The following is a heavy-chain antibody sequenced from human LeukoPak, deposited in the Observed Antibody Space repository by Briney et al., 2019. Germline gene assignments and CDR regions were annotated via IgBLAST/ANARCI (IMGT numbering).Heavy chain of an antibody. V-gene: IGHV3-30*02. CDR3: ANQDEDSSSWYWVLFDP. CDR2: IRYDGSNK. CDR1: GFTFSSYG. Sequence: GGSLRLSCAASGFTFSSYGMHWVRQAPGKGLEWVAFIRYDGSNKYYADSVKGRFTISRDNSKNTLYLQMNSLRAEDTAVYYCANQDEDSSSWYWVLFDPWGQGTLVTVSS. D-gene: IGHD6-13*01. J-gene: IGHJ5*02.